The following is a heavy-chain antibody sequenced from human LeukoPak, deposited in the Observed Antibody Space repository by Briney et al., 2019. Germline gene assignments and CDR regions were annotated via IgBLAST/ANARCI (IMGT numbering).Heavy chain of an antibody. CDR3: ARVEWELRANDY. V-gene: IGHV3-21*01. J-gene: IGHJ4*02. CDR1: GFTFSDYA. CDR2: ISSSSSYI. D-gene: IGHD1-26*01. Sequence: GGSLRLSCAASGFTFSDYAMTWVRQAPGKGLEWVSSISSSSSYIYYADSVKGRFTISRDNAKNSLYLQMNSLRAEDTAVYYCARVEWELRANDYWGQGTLVTVSS.